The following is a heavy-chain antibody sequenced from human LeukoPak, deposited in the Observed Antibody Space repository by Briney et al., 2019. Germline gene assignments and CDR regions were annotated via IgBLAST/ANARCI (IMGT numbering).Heavy chain of an antibody. V-gene: IGHV3-9*01. CDR2: ISWNSGSI. Sequence: GGSLRLSCAASGFTFDDYAMHWVRQAPGKGLEWVSGISWNSGSIGYADSVKGRFTISRDNAKNSLYLQMNSLRAEDTALYYCAKDIALYDYVWGSLDYWGQGTLVTVSS. D-gene: IGHD3-16*01. CDR1: GFTFDDYA. J-gene: IGHJ4*02. CDR3: AKDIALYDYVWGSLDY.